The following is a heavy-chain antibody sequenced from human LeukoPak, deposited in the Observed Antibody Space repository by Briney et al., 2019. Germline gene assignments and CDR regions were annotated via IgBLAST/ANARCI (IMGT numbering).Heavy chain of an antibody. J-gene: IGHJ3*02. CDR3: ARLCIAVPGLLDASGI. Sequence: QTGGSLRLSCAASRFTFSSYSMNWVRQAPGKGLEWVSYISSSSSTIYYADSVKGRFTISRDNAKNSLYLQMNSLRAEDTAVYYCARLCIAVPGLLDASGIWSQATMVTVSS. V-gene: IGHV3-48*01. CDR1: RFTFSSYS. D-gene: IGHD6-19*01. CDR2: ISSSSSTI.